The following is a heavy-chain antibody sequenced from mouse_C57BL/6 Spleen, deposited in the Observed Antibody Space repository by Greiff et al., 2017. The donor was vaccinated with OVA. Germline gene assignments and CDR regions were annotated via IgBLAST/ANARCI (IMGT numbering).Heavy chain of an antibody. Sequence: DVKLVESGGGLVQPGGSLSLSCAASGFTFTDYYMSWVRQPPGKALEWLGFIRNKANGYTTEYSASVKGRFTISRDNSQSILYLQMNALRAEDSATYYCARELEGSPYFDYWGQGTTLTVSS. V-gene: IGHV7-3*01. CDR2: IRNKANGYTT. J-gene: IGHJ2*01. D-gene: IGHD4-1*01. CDR1: GFTFTDYY. CDR3: ARELEGSPYFDY.